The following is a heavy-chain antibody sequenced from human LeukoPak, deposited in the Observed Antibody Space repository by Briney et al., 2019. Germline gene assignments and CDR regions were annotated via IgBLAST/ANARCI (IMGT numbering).Heavy chain of an antibody. CDR2: INEDGSGK. CDR1: GITFSNYW. D-gene: IGHD3-10*01. Sequence: PGGSLRLSCAGSGITFSNYWMTWFRQAPGKGLEWVANINEDGSGKYYVDSVKGRFSISRDNAKNSLNLQMNTLRAEDTAVYYCARDSSRASGSSNDYWGQGTLVTVSS. CDR3: ARDSSRASGSSNDY. V-gene: IGHV3-7*04. J-gene: IGHJ4*02.